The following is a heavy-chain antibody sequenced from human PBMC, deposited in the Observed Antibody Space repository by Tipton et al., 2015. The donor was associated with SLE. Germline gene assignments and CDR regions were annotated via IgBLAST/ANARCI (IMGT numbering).Heavy chain of an antibody. D-gene: IGHD3-10*01. CDR1: SFTFSSYA. Sequence: GSLRLSCAASSFTFSSYAMSWVRQAPGKGLQWVSSISGSGSHTSYADSVKGRFTISRDRSNTLYLQMNSLRAEDTALYYCARRRGSRYDFDIWGQGTMVTISS. CDR2: ISGSGSHT. J-gene: IGHJ3*02. CDR3: ARRRGSRYDFDI. V-gene: IGHV3-23*01.